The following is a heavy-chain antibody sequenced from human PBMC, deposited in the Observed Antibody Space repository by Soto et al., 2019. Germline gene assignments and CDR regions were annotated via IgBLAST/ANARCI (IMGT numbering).Heavy chain of an antibody. D-gene: IGHD3-10*01. Sequence: GGSLRLSCAASGFTVSSNYMSWVRQAPGKGLEWVSVIYSGGSTYYADSVKGRFTISRDNSKNTLYLQMNSLRAEDTAVYYCARDRTYYYGSGRHRETYYYYGMDVWGQGTTVTVSS. V-gene: IGHV3-53*01. CDR2: IYSGGST. J-gene: IGHJ6*02. CDR1: GFTVSSNY. CDR3: ARDRTYYYGSGRHRETYYYYGMDV.